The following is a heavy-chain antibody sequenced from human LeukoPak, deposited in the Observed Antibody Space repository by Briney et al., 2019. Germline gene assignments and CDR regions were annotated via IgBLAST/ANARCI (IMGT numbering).Heavy chain of an antibody. V-gene: IGHV4-59*08. CDR2: IYYSGTT. CDR1: GASFSSNY. D-gene: IGHD2-21*02. Sequence: SKTLSLTCTVSGASFSSNYRSWIRQPPGKGLEWIGYIYYSGTTTYNPSLERRVSMSVDMSKTQFSMNLNSVTGTDPAMYFYAWPDCGSDCFGAFWCQGTLVTVSS. CDR3: AWPDCGSDCFGAF. J-gene: IGHJ4*02.